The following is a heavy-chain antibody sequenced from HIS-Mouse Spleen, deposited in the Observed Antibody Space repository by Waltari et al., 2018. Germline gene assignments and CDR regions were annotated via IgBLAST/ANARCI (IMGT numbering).Heavy chain of an antibody. CDR2: NSAYNRKP. CDR1: GYTFTSYG. CDR3: ARVEIEVSSSCWFYYYYGMDV. V-gene: IGHV1-18*01. D-gene: IGHD6-13*01. Sequence: QVQLVQSGAEVKKPGASVKVSCKASGYTFTSYGISWVRQAPGQGLEWMGWNSAYNRKPRQEQQLQGRVTMTTDTSTSTAYMELRSLRSDDTAVYYCARVEIEVSSSCWFYYYYGMDVWGQGTTVTVSS. J-gene: IGHJ6*02.